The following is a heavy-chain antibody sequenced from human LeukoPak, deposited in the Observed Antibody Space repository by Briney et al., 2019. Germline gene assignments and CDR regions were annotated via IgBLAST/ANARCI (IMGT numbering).Heavy chain of an antibody. J-gene: IGHJ3*02. CDR1: GFTFNTYS. CDR3: AREANEAFDI. CDR2: IGGSSSSR. Sequence: GGSLRLSCVASGFTFNTYSMNWVRQAPGKGLEWVSSIGGSSSSRYHADSVKGPFTPSTDNAKNSLYLQMNSLRDEDTAVYYCAREANEAFDIWGQGTMVTVSS. V-gene: IGHV3-21*01.